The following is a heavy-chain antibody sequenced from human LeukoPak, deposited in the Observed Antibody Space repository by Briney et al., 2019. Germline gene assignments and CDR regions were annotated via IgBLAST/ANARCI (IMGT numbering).Heavy chain of an antibody. V-gene: IGHV4-39*01. CDR3: ARPYYYDSRIDP. J-gene: IGHJ5*02. CDR2: IYYSGST. CDR1: GGSISSSSYY. Sequence: SETLSLTCTVSGGSISSSSYYWGWIRQPPGRGLEWIGSIYYSGSTYYNPSLKSRVTISVDTSKNQLSLKLSSVTAADTAVYYCARPYYYDSRIDPWGQGTLVTVSS. D-gene: IGHD3-22*01.